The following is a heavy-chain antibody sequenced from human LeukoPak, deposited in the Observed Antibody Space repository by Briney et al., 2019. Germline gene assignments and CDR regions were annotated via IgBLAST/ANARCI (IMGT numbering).Heavy chain of an antibody. D-gene: IGHD2-15*01. CDR2: ILSDGSKE. V-gene: IGHV3-33*01. J-gene: IGHJ6*02. CDR1: GFTFSSYG. CDR3: ARGLCSGPYCYYYFYGMDV. Sequence: GGSLRLSCAASGFTFSSYGMHWVRQAPGKGLEWVAVILSDGSKEFYTDSVKGRFTISRDNSKNTLYLQMNSLRAEDTAVYYCARGLCSGPYCYYYFYGMDVWGQGTTVIVSS.